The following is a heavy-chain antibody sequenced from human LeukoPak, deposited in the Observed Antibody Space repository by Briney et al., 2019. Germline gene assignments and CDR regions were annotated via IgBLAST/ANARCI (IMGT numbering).Heavy chain of an antibody. CDR1: GFTVSSNY. Sequence: GGSLRLSCAASGFTVSSNYMSWVRQAPVKGLEWVSVIYSGGSTYYADSVKGRFTISRDNSKNTLYLQMNSLRAEDTAVYYCASNDYYDSSGHNFDYWGQGTLVTVSS. CDR3: ASNDYYDSSGHNFDY. J-gene: IGHJ4*02. V-gene: IGHV3-66*01. CDR2: IYSGGST. D-gene: IGHD3-22*01.